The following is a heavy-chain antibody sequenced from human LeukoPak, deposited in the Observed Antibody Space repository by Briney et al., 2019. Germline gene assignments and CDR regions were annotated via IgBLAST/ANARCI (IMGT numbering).Heavy chain of an antibody. D-gene: IGHD2-2*01. Sequence: ASVKVSCKASGYTFTNYYIHWVRQAPGQGLEWMGLINPSGGSTSYAQKFQGRVTMTRDMSTSTVYMDLSRLRSADTAIYYCARSRMPFYYYGMHVWGLGTSVTVSS. CDR2: INPSGGST. CDR1: GYTFTNYY. V-gene: IGHV1-46*01. CDR3: ARSRMPFYYYGMHV. J-gene: IGHJ6*02.